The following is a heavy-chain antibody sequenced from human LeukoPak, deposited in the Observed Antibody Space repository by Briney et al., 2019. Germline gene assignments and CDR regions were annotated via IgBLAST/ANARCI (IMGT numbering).Heavy chain of an antibody. J-gene: IGHJ4*02. CDR2: IGTAGDT. Sequence: GGSLRLSCAASGFTFSGYDMHWVRQATGKGLEWVSGIGTAGDTYYSASVKGRFTTSRENAKNSLYLQMNSLRAGDTAVYYCARGFRGYNYEFDYWGQGTLVTVSS. CDR3: ARGFRGYNYEFDY. V-gene: IGHV3-13*04. CDR1: GFTFSGYD. D-gene: IGHD5-18*01.